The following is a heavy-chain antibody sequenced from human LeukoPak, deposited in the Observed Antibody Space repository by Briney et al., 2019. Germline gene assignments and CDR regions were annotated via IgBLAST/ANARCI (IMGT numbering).Heavy chain of an antibody. V-gene: IGHV3-33*01. CDR3: ARDDRYHYYYGMDV. CDR1: GFTFSSYG. Sequence: GGSLRLSCAASGFTFSSYGMHWVRQAPGKGLEWVAVIWYDGSNKYYADSVKGRFTISRDNSKNTLYLQMNSLRAEDTAVYYCARDDRYHYYYGMDVWGQGTTVTVSS. CDR2: IWYDGSNK. J-gene: IGHJ6*02.